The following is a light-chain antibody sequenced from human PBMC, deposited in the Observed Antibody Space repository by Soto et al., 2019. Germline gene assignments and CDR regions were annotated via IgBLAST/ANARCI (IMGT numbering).Light chain of an antibody. CDR1: QIVGGDT. CDR2: GAS. J-gene: IGKJ1*01. V-gene: IGKV3-15*01. CDR3: QQYENGPPVT. Sequence: MVLTQSPGTLSLSPEERGTLSCRASQIVGGDTLAWFQQRPGQAPRLLIYGASTRATDIPARFSGSGSGTEFTLTISSLQSEDFAVYYCQQYENGPPVTFGHGTKVDIK.